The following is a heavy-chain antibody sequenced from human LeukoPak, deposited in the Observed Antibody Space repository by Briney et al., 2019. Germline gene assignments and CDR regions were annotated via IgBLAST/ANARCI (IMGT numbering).Heavy chain of an antibody. CDR3: ARESGYHGSGFDP. D-gene: IGHD3-10*01. J-gene: IGHJ5*02. CDR2: IKSDGSST. CDR1: GFSFSVYW. Sequence: PGGSLRLSCAASGFSFSVYWMHWVRQGPGKGLVWVSRIKSDGSSTSYADSVKGRFTISRDNAKNTLYLQMNSLRDEDTAVYYCARESGYHGSGFDPWGQGTLVTVSS. V-gene: IGHV3-74*01.